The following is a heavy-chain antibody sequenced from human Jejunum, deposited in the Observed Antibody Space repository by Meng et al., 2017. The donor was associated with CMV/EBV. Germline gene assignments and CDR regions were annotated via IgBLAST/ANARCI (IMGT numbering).Heavy chain of an antibody. CDR1: GFTFSSYW. CDR2: ISGDGSGV. CDR3: ARGSTGYGNFDY. J-gene: IGHJ4*02. V-gene: IGHV3-74*01. Sequence: CTASGFTFSSYWMHWIRQAPGKGLVWLSRISGDGSGVNYADSMEGRLTISRDNAKNTLYLQINSHRADDTAVYYCARGSTGYGNFDYWGQGTLVTVSS. D-gene: IGHD5-12*01.